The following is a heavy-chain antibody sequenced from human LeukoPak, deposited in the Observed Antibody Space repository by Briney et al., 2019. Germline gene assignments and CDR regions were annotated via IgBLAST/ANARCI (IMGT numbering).Heavy chain of an antibody. CDR3: SVHQYYYYGMDV. J-gene: IGHJ6*02. D-gene: IGHD2-2*01. V-gene: IGHV3-15*01. CDR2: IKSKTDGGTT. Sequence: GGSLRLSCAASGFTFSNAWMSWVRQAPGKGLEWVGRIKSKTDGGTTDYAAPVKGRFTISRDDSKNTLYLKMNSLKTEDTAVYYCSVHQYYYYGMDVWGQGTTVTVSS. CDR1: GFTFSNAW.